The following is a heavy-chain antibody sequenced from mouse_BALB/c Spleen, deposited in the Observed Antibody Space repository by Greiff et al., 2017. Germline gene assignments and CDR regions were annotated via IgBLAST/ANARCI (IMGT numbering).Heavy chain of an antibody. D-gene: IGHD4-1*01. Sequence: VQLQQSGPGLVKPSQSLSLTCTVTGYSITSDYAWNWIRQFPGNKLEWMGYISYSGSTSYNPSLKSRISITRDTSKNQFFLQLNSVTTEDTATYYCARCDWDGAMDYWGQGTSVTVSS. CDR2: ISYSGST. CDR1: GYSITSDYA. V-gene: IGHV3-2*02. J-gene: IGHJ4*01. CDR3: ARCDWDGAMDY.